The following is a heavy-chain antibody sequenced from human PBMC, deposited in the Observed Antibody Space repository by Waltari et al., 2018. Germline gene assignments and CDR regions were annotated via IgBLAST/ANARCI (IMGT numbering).Heavy chain of an antibody. Sequence: QVQLQESGPGLVKPSETLSLTCTVSGGSISSHYWSWIRQPPGKGLEWIGYIYYSGSTNYNPSLKSRVTISVDTSKNQFSLKLSSVTAADTAVYYCARDLGYGHAFDIWGQGTMVTVSS. CDR1: GGSISSHY. CDR2: IYYSGST. V-gene: IGHV4-59*11. J-gene: IGHJ3*02. D-gene: IGHD4-17*01. CDR3: ARDLGYGHAFDI.